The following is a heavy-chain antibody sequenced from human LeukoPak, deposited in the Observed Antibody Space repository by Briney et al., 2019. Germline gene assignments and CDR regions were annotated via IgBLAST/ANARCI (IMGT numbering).Heavy chain of an antibody. J-gene: IGHJ4*02. CDR3: ARLSASYLYYFNC. V-gene: IGHV4-39*01. CDR2: IYYSGST. D-gene: IGHD1-26*01. Sequence: SETLFLTCTVSGGSISSSSYYWGWIRQPPGKGLEWIGGIYYSGSTYYNPSLKSRVTISVDTSKNQFSLKLSSVTAADTAVYYCARLSASYLYYFNCWGQGTLVTVSS. CDR1: GGSISSSSYY.